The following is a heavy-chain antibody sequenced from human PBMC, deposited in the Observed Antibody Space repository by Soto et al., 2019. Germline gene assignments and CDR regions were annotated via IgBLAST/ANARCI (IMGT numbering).Heavy chain of an antibody. D-gene: IGHD1-26*01. CDR2: MQPSSGRT. CDR3: ARGVTAGVDY. J-gene: IGHJ4*02. V-gene: IGHV1-8*01. CDR1: GYSFTSLN. Sequence: ASVKVSCKASGYSFTSLNINWVRQTTGQGLEWMGWMQPSSGRTGYAQKFQGRVTMTRDTSINTAYMELSSLTSDDTAFYYCARGVTAGVDYWGQGTLVTVSS.